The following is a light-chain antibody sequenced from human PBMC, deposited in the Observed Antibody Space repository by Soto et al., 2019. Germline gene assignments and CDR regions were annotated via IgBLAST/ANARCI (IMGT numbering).Light chain of an antibody. J-gene: IGLJ1*01. V-gene: IGLV1-40*01. CDR3: SSYTSSSTLYV. CDR1: GANIGTYE. CDR2: HNF. Sequence: QSVLTQPPSVSGAPGQSVTLSCTGSGANIGTYEVHWYQQVPGIAPRLLIQHNFNRPSGVPDRFSGSKSGTSASLTITGLQAGDEAYYYCSSYTSSSTLYVFGTGTKVTVL.